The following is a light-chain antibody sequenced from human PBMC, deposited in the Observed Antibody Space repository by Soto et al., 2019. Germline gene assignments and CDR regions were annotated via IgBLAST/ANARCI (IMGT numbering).Light chain of an antibody. V-gene: IGKV3-20*01. CDR1: QSVRSGR. Sequence: EIVLTQSPDTLSLSPGERATLSCRASQSVRSGRLAWYQQKPGQAPTLVIFDASNRASGVPVRFSGSGSGTDFTLTIARLEGGGFAVYYCQEYGDSPPIRFGRGTKVDI. J-gene: IGKJ4*01. CDR2: DAS. CDR3: QEYGDSPPIR.